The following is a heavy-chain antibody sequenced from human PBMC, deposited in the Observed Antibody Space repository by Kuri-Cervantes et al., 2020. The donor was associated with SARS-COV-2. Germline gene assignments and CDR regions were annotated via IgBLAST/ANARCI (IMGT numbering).Heavy chain of an antibody. CDR2: ISYDGSNK. Sequence: GESLKISCEASGFTFSTYWINWVRQAPGKGLEWVAVISYDGSNKYYADSVKGRFTISRDNSKNTLYLQMNSLRAEDTAVYYCARVGYSYGNYFDYWGQGTLVTVSS. CDR3: ARVGYSYGNYFDY. D-gene: IGHD5-18*01. V-gene: IGHV3-30-3*01. J-gene: IGHJ4*02. CDR1: GFTFSTYW.